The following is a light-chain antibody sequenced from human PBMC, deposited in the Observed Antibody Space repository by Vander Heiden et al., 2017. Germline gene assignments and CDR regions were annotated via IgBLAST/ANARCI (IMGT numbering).Light chain of an antibody. V-gene: IGKV1-39*01. CDR2: AAS. J-gene: IGKJ1*01. Sequence: IQMTQSPSSLSASVGYRVTISCRAPQTISRHITCYRQRTGKAPELLIYAASSLQSGVPSRFSGSGSGTDFTLTISSLQPEDFATYYCQQSYSTLVAFGQGTKVEIK. CDR3: QQSYSTLVA. CDR1: QTISRH.